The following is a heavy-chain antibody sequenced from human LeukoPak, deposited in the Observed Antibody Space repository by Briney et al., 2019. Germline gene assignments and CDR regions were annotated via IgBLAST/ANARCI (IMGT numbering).Heavy chain of an antibody. CDR1: GYTFTGYY. Sequence: ASVKVSCKASGYTFTGYYMHWVRQAPGQGLEWMGWINANSGGTNYAQKFQGRVTMTRDTSISTAYMELSRLRSDDTAVYYCARDPGRNYDGGTYIYWGQGTLVTVSS. CDR3: ARDPGRNYDGGTYIY. D-gene: IGHD2-15*01. V-gene: IGHV1-2*02. J-gene: IGHJ4*02. CDR2: INANSGGT.